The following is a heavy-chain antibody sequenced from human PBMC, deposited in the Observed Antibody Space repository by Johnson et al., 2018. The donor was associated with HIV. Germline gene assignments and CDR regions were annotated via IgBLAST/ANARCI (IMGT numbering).Heavy chain of an antibody. CDR2: ISSSGGTI. Sequence: QALLVESGGGLVKPGGSLRLSCAASGFTFSDYYMSWIRQAPGQGLEWVSYISSSGGTIYYADSVKGRFAISRDNSKNTLYLQMNSLRAEDTAVYYCAREARYYYDSRGDAFDIWGQGTMVTVSS. J-gene: IGHJ3*02. CDR1: GFTFSDYY. V-gene: IGHV3-11*04. CDR3: AREARYYYDSRGDAFDI. D-gene: IGHD3-22*01.